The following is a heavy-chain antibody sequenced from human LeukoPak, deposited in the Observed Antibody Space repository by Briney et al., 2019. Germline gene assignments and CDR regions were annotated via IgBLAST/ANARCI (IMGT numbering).Heavy chain of an antibody. CDR2: ISSTSSYI. Sequence: GGSLRLSCAASGFTFRNYIMNWVRQAPGKGLEWVSSISSTSSYIYYADSVKGRFTISRDNAKNSLNLQMNSLRAEDTAVYYCAKASITGDPYFDYWGQGTLVTVSS. J-gene: IGHJ4*02. CDR3: AKASITGDPYFDY. CDR1: GFTFRNYI. D-gene: IGHD1-20*01. V-gene: IGHV3-21*01.